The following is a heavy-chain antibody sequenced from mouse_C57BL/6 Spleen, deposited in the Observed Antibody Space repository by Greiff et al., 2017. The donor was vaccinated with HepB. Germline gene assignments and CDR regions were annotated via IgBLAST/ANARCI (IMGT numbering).Heavy chain of an antibody. D-gene: IGHD2-4*01. CDR1: GYAFTNYL. J-gene: IGHJ4*01. CDR3: ARGLRLYAMDY. CDR2: INPGSGGT. Sequence: QVQLKESGAELVRPGTSVKVSCKASGYAFTNYLIEWVKQRPGQGLEWIGVINPGSGGTNYNEKFKGKATLTADKSSSTAYMHLSSLTSEDSAVYFCARGLRLYAMDYWGQGTSVTVSS. V-gene: IGHV1-54*01.